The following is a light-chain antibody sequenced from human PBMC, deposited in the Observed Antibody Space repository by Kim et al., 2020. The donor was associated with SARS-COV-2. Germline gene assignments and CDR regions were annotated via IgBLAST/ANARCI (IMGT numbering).Light chain of an antibody. CDR2: KDT. V-gene: IGLV3-27*01. CDR1: VLAKKV. Sequence: VSPGQDARISCSGDVLAKKVVRWSQQKPGQAPLVVIYKDTQRPSGIPERFSGCSSGTTVTLTISGARVEDEADYYCYSAADNKVIFGGGTQLTVL. CDR3: YSAADNKVI. J-gene: IGLJ2*01.